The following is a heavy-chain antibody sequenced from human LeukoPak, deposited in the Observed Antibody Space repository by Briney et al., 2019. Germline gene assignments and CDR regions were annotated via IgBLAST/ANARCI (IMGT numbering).Heavy chain of an antibody. V-gene: IGHV1-3*01. J-gene: IGHJ4*02. Sequence: ASVKVSCKASGYTFTEYAMHWVRLAPGHGLEWMGWINADSGNTESSQRFQGRLSITWDTSATTTYMELSSLTSEDTAVYYCATGQLGYCSSTRCGPRDYWGQGTLVTVSS. CDR1: GYTFTEYA. CDR3: ATGQLGYCSSTRCGPRDY. D-gene: IGHD2-2*01. CDR2: INADSGNT.